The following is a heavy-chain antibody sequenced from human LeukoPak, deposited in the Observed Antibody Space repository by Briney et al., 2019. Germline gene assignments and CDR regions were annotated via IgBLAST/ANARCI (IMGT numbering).Heavy chain of an antibody. D-gene: IGHD2-2*01. Sequence: GESLKISRKGSGYSFTSYWIGWVRQMPGKGLEWMGIIYPGDSDTRYSPSFQGQVTISADKSISTAYLQWSSLKASDTAIYYCARRLGYCSSTSCYHWFDPWGQGTLVTVSS. J-gene: IGHJ5*02. V-gene: IGHV5-51*01. CDR1: GYSFTSYW. CDR3: ARRLGYCSSTSCYHWFDP. CDR2: IYPGDSDT.